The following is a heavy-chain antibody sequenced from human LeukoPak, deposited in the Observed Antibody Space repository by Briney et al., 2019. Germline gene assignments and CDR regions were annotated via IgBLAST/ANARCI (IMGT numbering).Heavy chain of an antibody. CDR2: INPSGGST. Sequence: AASLKVSCKASGYTFTSYYMHWVRQAPGQGLEWMGIINPSGGSTSYAQKFQGRVTMTRDTSPSTVYMELSSLRSEDTAVYYCARALKDFFLPDYWGQGTLVTVSS. D-gene: IGHD2/OR15-2a*01. CDR1: GYTFTSYY. V-gene: IGHV1-46*01. CDR3: ARALKDFFLPDY. J-gene: IGHJ4*02.